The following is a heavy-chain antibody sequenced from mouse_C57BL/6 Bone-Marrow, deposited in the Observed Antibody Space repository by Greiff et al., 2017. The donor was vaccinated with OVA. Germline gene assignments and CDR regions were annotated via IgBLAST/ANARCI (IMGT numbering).Heavy chain of an antibody. V-gene: IGHV6-3*01. J-gene: IGHJ4*01. CDR3: TGYGSSLYYAMDY. D-gene: IGHD1-1*01. CDR1: GFTFSNYW. CDR2: IRLKSDNYAT. Sequence: EVMLVESGGGLVQPGGSMKLSCVASGFTFSNYWMNWVRQSPEKGLEWVAQIRLKSDNYATHYAESVKGRFTISRDDSKSSVYLQMNNLRAEDTGIYYCTGYGSSLYYAMDYWGQGTSVTVSS.